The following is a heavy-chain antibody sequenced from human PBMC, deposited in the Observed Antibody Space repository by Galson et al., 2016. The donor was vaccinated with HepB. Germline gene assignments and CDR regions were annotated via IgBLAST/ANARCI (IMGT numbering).Heavy chain of an antibody. CDR3: ASSSPRSRYYDFYYYVMDV. Sequence: SLRLSCAASGFTFSNYWMHWVRQAPGKGLVWVSRTNSDGSRTNYADSVKGRFTISRDNAKNTMYLQMNSLRAEDTAVFYCASSSPRSRYYDFYYYVMDVWGQGTTVTVSS. J-gene: IGHJ6*02. CDR2: TNSDGSRT. D-gene: IGHD3-3*01. V-gene: IGHV3-74*01. CDR1: GFTFSNYW.